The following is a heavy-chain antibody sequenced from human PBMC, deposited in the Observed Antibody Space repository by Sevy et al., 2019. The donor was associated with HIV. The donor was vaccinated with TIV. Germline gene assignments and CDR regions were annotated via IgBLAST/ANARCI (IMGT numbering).Heavy chain of an antibody. J-gene: IGHJ4*02. CDR2: MNPNSGHT. V-gene: IGHV1-8*01. CDR1: GYTFTDYD. Sequence: ASVKVSCKASGYTFTDYDITWVRQVTGQGLELVGWMNPNSGHTAYTANCQGRVSTTRDTSISTAYMELSSLRSEDTAVYYCAKLASCGGDCYYFDFWGQGTLVTVSS. CDR3: AKLASCGGDCYYFDF. D-gene: IGHD2-21*02.